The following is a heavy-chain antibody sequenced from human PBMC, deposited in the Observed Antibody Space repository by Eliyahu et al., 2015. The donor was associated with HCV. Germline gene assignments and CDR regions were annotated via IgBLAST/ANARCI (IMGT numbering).Heavy chain of an antibody. CDR1: GFTFSSYA. D-gene: IGHD6-13*01. J-gene: IGHJ6*02. Sequence: EVQLLESGGGLVQPGGSLRLSCAASGFTFSSYAMSWVRQAPGKGLEWVSAIRWWWGRPYYADSVKGRFTISRDNSKNTLYLQMNSLRAEDTAVYYCAKTPTSSSWYSSDYYYYGMDVWGQGTTVTVSS. CDR2: IRWWWGRP. CDR3: AKTPTSSSWYSSDYYYYGMDV. V-gene: IGHV3-23*01.